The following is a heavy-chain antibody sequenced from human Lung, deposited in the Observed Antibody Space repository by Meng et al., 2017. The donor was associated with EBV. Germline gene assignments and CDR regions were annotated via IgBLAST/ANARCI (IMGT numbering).Heavy chain of an antibody. CDR3: GTLKYTSGFYGPAY. J-gene: IGHJ4*02. Sequence: VQLVQSGSELGKPGASVKVSCKASGYTFTRYPMNWVRQAPGQGLEWMGWISTNTGNPTYAQGFTGRFVFSVDTSVSTAYLQISSLKAEDTAVYYCGTLKYTSGFYGPAYWGQGALVTVS. CDR2: ISTNTGNP. D-gene: IGHD6-19*01. V-gene: IGHV7-4-1*02. CDR1: GYTFTRYP.